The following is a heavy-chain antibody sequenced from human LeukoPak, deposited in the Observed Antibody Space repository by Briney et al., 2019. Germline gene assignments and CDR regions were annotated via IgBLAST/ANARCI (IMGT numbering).Heavy chain of an antibody. CDR2: ISSSSSHI. CDR1: GFTFARHS. CDR3: ARDRAGYNWVDY. D-gene: IGHD5-24*01. J-gene: IGHJ4*02. Sequence: GGSLRLSCVGSGFTFARHSMNWVRQAPGKGLEWISYISSSSSHIYYSDSVKGRFTISRDNPKNSVYLQMNSMRAGDTAVYFCARDRAGYNWVDYWGQGTLVSVCS. V-gene: IGHV3-48*01.